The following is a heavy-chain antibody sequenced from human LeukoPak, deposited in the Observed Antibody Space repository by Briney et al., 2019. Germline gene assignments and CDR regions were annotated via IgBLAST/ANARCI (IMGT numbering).Heavy chain of an antibody. CDR3: ARDSGYSSSWANY. J-gene: IGHJ4*02. CDR2: INPNSGGT. CDR1: GYTFTGYY. Sequence: GASVKVSCKASGYTFTGYYTHWVRQAPGQGLEWMGWINPNSGGTNYAQKFQGRVTMTRDTSISTAYMELSRLRSDDTAIYYCARDSGYSSSWANYWGQGTLVTVSS. V-gene: IGHV1-2*02. D-gene: IGHD6-13*01.